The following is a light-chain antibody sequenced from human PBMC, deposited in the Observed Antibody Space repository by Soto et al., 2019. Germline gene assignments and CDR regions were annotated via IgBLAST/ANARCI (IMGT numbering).Light chain of an antibody. CDR1: QSVSYN. J-gene: IGKJ1*01. V-gene: IGKV3-20*01. CDR3: HQYGSSPWT. CDR2: GAS. Sequence: EIVMTQSPATLSASPGEIATLSCRASQSVSYNLAWYQQKPGQAPRLLIYGASSRATGIPDRFSGSGSGTDFTLTISRLEPEDFAVSFCHQYGSSPWTFGQGTKV.